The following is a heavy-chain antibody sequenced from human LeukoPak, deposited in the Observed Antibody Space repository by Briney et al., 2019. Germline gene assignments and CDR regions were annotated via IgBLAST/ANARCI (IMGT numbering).Heavy chain of an antibody. V-gene: IGHV3-74*01. J-gene: IGHJ3*02. Sequence: GGSLRLSCAASGFTLTTYWMHWVCQAPGKGLVWVSRINSDGKIRTYADSVKGRLTISGDYAKNTLYLQMNSLRAEDTAVYYCVRDAGHDAFDIWGQGTTVTVSS. CDR2: INSDGKIR. CDR3: VRDAGHDAFDI. CDR1: GFTLTTYW.